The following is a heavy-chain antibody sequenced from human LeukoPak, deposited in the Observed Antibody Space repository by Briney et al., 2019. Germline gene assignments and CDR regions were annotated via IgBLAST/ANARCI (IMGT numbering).Heavy chain of an antibody. CDR2: IIPIFGTA. CDR3: ACQNDYGDYGRH. CDR1: GYSFTSHY. V-gene: IGHV1-69*13. J-gene: IGHJ4*02. Sequence: SVKVSCKASGYSFTSHYMHWVRQAPGQGLEWMGGIIPIFGTANYAQKFQGRVTITADESTSTAYMELSSLRSEDTAVYYCACQNDYGDYGRHWGQGTLVTVSS. D-gene: IGHD4-17*01.